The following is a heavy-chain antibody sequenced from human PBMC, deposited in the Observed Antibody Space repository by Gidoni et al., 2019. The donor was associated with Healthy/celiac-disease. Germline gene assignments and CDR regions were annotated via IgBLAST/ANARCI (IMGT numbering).Heavy chain of an antibody. V-gene: IGHV4-34*01. D-gene: IGHD1-26*01. CDR1: GGSFSGYY. CDR3: ARVYSGSPEYFDY. CDR2: INHSGST. J-gene: IGHJ4*01. Sequence: QVQLQQWGAGLLKPSETLSLTFAVYGGSFSGYYWSWIRQPPGKGLEWIGEINHSGSTNYNPSLKSRVTISVDTSKNQFSLKLSSVTAADTAVYYCARVYSGSPEYFDYWGQGTLVTVSS.